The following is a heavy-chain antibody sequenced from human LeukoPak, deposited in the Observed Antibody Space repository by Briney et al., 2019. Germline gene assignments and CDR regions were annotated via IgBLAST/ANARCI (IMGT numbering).Heavy chain of an antibody. CDR2: IKQDGSEK. J-gene: IGHJ2*01. CDR3: ANSRRSGYWYFDL. D-gene: IGHD3-22*01. CDR1: GFTFSSYW. Sequence: GGSLRLSCAASGFTFSSYWMSWVRQAPGKGLEWVANIKQDGSEKYYVDSVKGRFTISRDNAKNSLYLQINSLRAEDTAVYYCANSRRSGYWYFDLWGRGTLVTVSS. V-gene: IGHV3-7*01.